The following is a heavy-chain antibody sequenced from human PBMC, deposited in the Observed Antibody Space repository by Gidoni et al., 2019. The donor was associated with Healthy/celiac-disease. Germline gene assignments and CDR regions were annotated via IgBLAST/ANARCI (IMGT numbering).Heavy chain of an antibody. Sequence: EVQLVESGGGLVQPGGSLRLSCAASGFTFSSYSMNWVRQAPGKGLEWVSYISSSSSTIYYADFVKGRFTISRDNAKNSLYLQMNSLRDEDTAVYYCARDRHYGSGSYWVYWGQGTLVTVSS. CDR2: ISSSSSTI. CDR3: ARDRHYGSGSYWVY. V-gene: IGHV3-48*02. CDR1: GFTFSSYS. J-gene: IGHJ4*02. D-gene: IGHD3-10*01.